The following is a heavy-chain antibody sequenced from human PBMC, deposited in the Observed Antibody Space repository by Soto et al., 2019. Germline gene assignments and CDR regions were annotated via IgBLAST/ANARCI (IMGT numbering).Heavy chain of an antibody. V-gene: IGHV4-4*02. CDR1: RYCINNNNW. D-gene: IGHD5-12*01. J-gene: IGHJ4*02. CDR3: TKNSAYALDY. Sequence: PSETLSLVCDLGRYCINNNNWWSWVRQPPGGGLEWIGELHHGGSTNYNPSLESRVTFSVDISKKQFFLKLSSVTAAHTAVYYCTKNSAYALDYWGQGAMVTVSS. CDR2: LHHGGST.